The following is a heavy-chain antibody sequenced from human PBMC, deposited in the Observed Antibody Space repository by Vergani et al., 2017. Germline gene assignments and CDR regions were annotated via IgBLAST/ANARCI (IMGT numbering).Heavy chain of an antibody. D-gene: IGHD3-9*01. V-gene: IGHV3-11*01. J-gene: IGHJ4*02. CDR2: ISSSGSTI. CDR1: GFTFSDYY. Sequence: QLVESGGGWVKPGGSLRLSCAASGFTFSDYYMSWIRQAPGKGLEWVSYISSSGSTIYYADSVKGRFTISRDNAKNALYLQMNSLRAYDTAVYYCAREYYEILTCSKGAVGYFDYWGQGTLVTVAS. CDR3: AREYYEILTCSKGAVGYFDY.